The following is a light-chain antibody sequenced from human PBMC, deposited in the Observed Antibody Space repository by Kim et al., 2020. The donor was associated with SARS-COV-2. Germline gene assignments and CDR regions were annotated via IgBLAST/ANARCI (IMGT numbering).Light chain of an antibody. CDR1: SGDFGGYSD. V-gene: IGLV2-14*04. Sequence: GQTITISCTGTSGDFGGYSDVSWYQQHPGEVPKVMIYDVTTRPSGVSNRFCGSKSGNTASLTISGLQTEGEADYYCCSFIGTSTYVFGTGTKVTVL. J-gene: IGLJ1*01. CDR3: CSFIGTSTYV. CDR2: DVT.